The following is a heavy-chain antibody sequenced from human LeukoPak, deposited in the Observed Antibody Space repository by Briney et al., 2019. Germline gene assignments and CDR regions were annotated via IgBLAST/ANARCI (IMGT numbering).Heavy chain of an antibody. CDR2: IYYSGST. V-gene: IGHV4-39*01. CDR1: GGSISSSSYY. CDR3: ARRGRYSSTPSWFDP. D-gene: IGHD6-19*01. J-gene: IGHJ5*02. Sequence: PSETLSLTCTVSGGSISSSSYYWGWIRQPPGKGLEWIGSIYYSGSTYYNPSLKSRVTISVDTSKNQFSLKLSSVTAADTAVYYCARRGRYSSTPSWFDPWGQGTLVTVSS.